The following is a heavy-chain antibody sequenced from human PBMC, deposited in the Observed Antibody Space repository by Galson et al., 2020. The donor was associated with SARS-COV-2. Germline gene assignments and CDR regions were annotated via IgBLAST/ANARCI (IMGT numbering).Heavy chain of an antibody. CDR3: ARHFGLIGPNKYFYFYGVDV. V-gene: IGHV1-2*06. CDR2: INPNSGDT. J-gene: IGHJ6*02. D-gene: IGHD2-8*01. Sequence: ASVKVSCKASGYAFTAHYIHWVRQAPGQGLEWMGRINPNSGDTKYAQKFQGRVTMTRDTSFSTAYMEMSGLTSDDTAMYFCARHFGLIGPNKYFYFYGVDVWGQGTTVTVSS. CDR1: GYAFTAHY.